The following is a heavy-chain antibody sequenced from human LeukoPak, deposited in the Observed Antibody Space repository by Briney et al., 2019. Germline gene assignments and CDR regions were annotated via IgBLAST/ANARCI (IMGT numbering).Heavy chain of an antibody. V-gene: IGHV3-13*04. CDR2: FGTAGDT. Sequence: GGSLRLSCAASGFTFSSYDMHWVRQATGKGLEWVSAFGTAGDTYYPGSVKGRFTISRENAKNSLYLQMNSLRAGDTAVYYCARGRRAPTKYYGMDVWGQGTTVTVSS. CDR3: ARGRRAPTKYYGMDV. CDR1: GFTFSSYD. J-gene: IGHJ6*02.